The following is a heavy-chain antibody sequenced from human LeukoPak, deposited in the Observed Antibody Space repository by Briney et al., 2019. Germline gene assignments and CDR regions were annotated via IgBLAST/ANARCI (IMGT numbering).Heavy chain of an antibody. CDR2: IYRDDDK. D-gene: IGHD3-10*01. V-gene: IGHV2-5*02. CDR3: AHRGVTTGCFDY. CDR1: GFSLSTSGGG. Sequence: SGPTLVQPTQPLTLTCTFSGFSLSTSGGGVGWIRQPPGKALEWLALIYRDDDKRYSPSLKSKLTITKDTSKNQVALTMTNMAPVDTATYYCAHRGVTTGCFDYWGQGTLVTVSS. J-gene: IGHJ4*02.